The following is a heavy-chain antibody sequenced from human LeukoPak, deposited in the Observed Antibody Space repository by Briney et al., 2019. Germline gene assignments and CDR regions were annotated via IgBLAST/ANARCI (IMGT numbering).Heavy chain of an antibody. D-gene: IGHD4-11*01. V-gene: IGHV4-34*01. CDR2: INHSGST. CDR1: GGSISGYY. J-gene: IGHJ6*02. CDR3: ARGRATETTFYYYYHGMDV. Sequence: NPSETLSLTCTVSGGSISGYYWSWIRQPPGKGLEWIGEINHSGSTNYNPSLKSRVTISVDTSKNQFSLKLTSVTAADTAVYYCARGRATETTFYYYYHGMDVWGQGTTVTVSS.